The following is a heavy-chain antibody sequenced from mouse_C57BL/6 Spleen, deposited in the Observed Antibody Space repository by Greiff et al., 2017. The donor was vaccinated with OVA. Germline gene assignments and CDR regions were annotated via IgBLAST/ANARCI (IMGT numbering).Heavy chain of an antibody. Sequence: EVKLMESEGGLVQPGSSMKLSCTASGFTFSDYYMAWVRQVPEKGLEWVANINYDGSSTYYLDSLKSRFIISRDNAKNILYLQMSSLKSEDTATYYCATGTFFDYWGQGTTLTVSS. CDR1: GFTFSDYY. V-gene: IGHV5-16*01. CDR3: ATGTFFDY. J-gene: IGHJ2*01. D-gene: IGHD4-1*01. CDR2: INYDGSST.